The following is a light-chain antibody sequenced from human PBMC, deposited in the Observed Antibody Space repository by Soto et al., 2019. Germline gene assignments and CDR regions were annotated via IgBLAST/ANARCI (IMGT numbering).Light chain of an antibody. J-gene: IGLJ1*01. Sequence: QSVLTQPASVSGSPGQSITISCTGTSRDVGGYTYVSWYQQHPAKVPQLIIYEVSNRPSGVSNRFSGSRSGNTASLTISGLQAEDEADYYCNSYTYGRTYVFGTGTKVTVL. CDR2: EVS. CDR1: SRDVGGYTY. CDR3: NSYTYGRTYV. V-gene: IGLV2-14*01.